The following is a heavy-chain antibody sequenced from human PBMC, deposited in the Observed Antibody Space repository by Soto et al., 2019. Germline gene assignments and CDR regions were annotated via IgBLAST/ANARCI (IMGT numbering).Heavy chain of an antibody. CDR2: TWYDGSDK. V-gene: IGHV3-33*06. CDR1: GFTFSRYG. CDR3: AKDLSSSFDAFDF. D-gene: IGHD6-13*01. Sequence: TWGFLRLSCAASGFTFSRYGIHFFGHSPGKGLEWVAVTWYDGSDKYYADSVKGRFTISRDNSKKTLDLQMSSLRAEDTAVYFCAKDLSSSFDAFDFWGQGTMVTVSS. J-gene: IGHJ3*01.